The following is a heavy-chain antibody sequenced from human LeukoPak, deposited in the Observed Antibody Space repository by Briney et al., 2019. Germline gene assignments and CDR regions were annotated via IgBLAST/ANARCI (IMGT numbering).Heavy chain of an antibody. CDR3: ASGTGELYFDY. J-gene: IGHJ4*01. CDR1: GGSFSGYY. D-gene: IGHD1-7*01. Sequence: SETLSLTCAVYGGSFSGYYWSWIRQPPGKGLEWIGEINHSGSTNYNPSLKSRVTISVDTSKNQFSLKLSSVTAADTAVYYCASGTGELYFDYWGQEPWSPSPQ. CDR2: INHSGST. V-gene: IGHV4-34*01.